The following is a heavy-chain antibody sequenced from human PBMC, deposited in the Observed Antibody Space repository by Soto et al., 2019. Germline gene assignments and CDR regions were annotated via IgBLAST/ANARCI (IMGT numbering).Heavy chain of an antibody. J-gene: IGHJ6*02. Sequence: PGGSLRLSCAASGFTFSNAWMSWVRQAPRKGLVWVSRIKFDGSTTSYADSVKGRFTISRDNAKNTVYLQMNSLGGEDTGVYYCARGIRNYYGVDVWGQGTTVTVSS. V-gene: IGHV3-74*01. CDR2: IKFDGSTT. CDR1: GFTFSNAW. CDR3: ARGIRNYYGVDV. D-gene: IGHD5-18*01.